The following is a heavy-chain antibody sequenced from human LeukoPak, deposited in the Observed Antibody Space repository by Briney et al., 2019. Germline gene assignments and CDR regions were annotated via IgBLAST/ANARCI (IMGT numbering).Heavy chain of an antibody. CDR3: ARKFLTGRLIDY. J-gene: IGHJ4*02. CDR1: GFIFSNYG. CDR2: ISYDGSNE. D-gene: IGHD7-27*01. V-gene: IGHV3-30*03. Sequence: GGSLRLSCAASGFIFSNYGMHWVRQAPGKGLEWVAVISYDGSNEYYADSVKGRFTISGDTSKNTLYLQMNSLRAEDTALYYCARKFLTGRLIDYWGQGTLVTVSS.